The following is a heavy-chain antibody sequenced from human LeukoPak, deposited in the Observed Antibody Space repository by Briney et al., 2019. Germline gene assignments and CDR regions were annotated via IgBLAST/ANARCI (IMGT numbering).Heavy chain of an antibody. V-gene: IGHV1-69*01. J-gene: IGHJ6*03. CDR2: IIPIFGTA. Sequence: ASVKVSCKASGGTFSSYAISWVRQAPGQGLEWMGGIIPIFGTANYAQKFQGRVTITADESTSTAYMELSSLRSEDTAVYYCARVLGSCSGGSCYYYYMDVWGKGTTVTVSS. CDR3: ARVLGSCSGGSCYYYYMDV. CDR1: GGTFSSYA. D-gene: IGHD2-15*01.